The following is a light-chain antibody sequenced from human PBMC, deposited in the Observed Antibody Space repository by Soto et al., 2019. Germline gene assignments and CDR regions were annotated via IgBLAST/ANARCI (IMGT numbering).Light chain of an antibody. CDR1: QGISSR. Sequence: DIQMTQSPSSVPASVGDRVTITCRASQGISSRLAWYQQKPGKAPNLLIYAASSLQSGVPSRFSGSGSETDFTLTIGSLQPEDFATYYCQQSNSFPLTFGGGTKVDIK. CDR2: AAS. V-gene: IGKV1-12*01. J-gene: IGKJ4*01. CDR3: QQSNSFPLT.